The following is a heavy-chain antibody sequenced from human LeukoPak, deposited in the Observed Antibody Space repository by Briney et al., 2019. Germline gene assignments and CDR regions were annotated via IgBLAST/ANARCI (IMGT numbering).Heavy chain of an antibody. V-gene: IGHV3-74*01. CDR2: INGDGSTT. CDR3: ARGPGYYDSSGYRYFFDY. D-gene: IGHD3-22*01. J-gene: IGHJ4*02. Sequence: PGGSLRLSCAASGFTFSSYEMHWVRQAPGKGLVWVSRINGDGSTTTYADSVKGRFAISRDNARNTLYLQMNSLRAEDTAVYYCARGPGYYDSSGYRYFFDYWGQGTLVTVSS. CDR1: GFTFSSYE.